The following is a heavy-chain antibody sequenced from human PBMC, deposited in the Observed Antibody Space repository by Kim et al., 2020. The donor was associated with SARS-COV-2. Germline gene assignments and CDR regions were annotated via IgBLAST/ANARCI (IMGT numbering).Heavy chain of an antibody. CDR1: GFTFSGSD. CDR3: ARSGIVGNTLGV. Sequence: GGSLRLSCAASGFTFSGSDMHWVRQAPGKGLEWVAVICNDGKTNSYADSGKGRFTISRDNAKNTLYLQMNNLRAEDTAVYYCARSGIVGNTLGVWG. D-gene: IGHD2-15*01. V-gene: IGHV3-33*08. J-gene: IGHJ6*01. CDR2: ICNDGKTN.